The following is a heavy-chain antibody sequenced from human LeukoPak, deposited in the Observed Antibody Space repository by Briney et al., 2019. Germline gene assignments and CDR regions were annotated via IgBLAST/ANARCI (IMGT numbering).Heavy chain of an antibody. CDR3: ARAGKVFWSGYCDY. V-gene: IGHV4-34*01. Sequence: SETLSLTCAVYSGSFSGYYWSWIRQPPGKGLEWIGEINHSGSTNYNPSLKSRVTISVDTSKNQFSLKLSSVTAADTAVYYCARAGKVFWSGYCDYWGQGTLVTVSS. J-gene: IGHJ4*02. CDR2: INHSGST. CDR1: SGSFSGYY. D-gene: IGHD3-3*01.